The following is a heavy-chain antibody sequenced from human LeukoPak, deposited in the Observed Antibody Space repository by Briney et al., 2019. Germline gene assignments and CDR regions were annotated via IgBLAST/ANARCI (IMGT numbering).Heavy chain of an antibody. V-gene: IGHV4-34*01. Sequence: SETLSLTCGVYGGSFSGYYLSWIRQPPGKGLEWIGEINPRGSTNYNPSLKSRVTLSADTSKNQFSLTLNSVTAADTAVYYCARRRLGYYFDYWGQGTLVTVSS. D-gene: IGHD5-24*01. J-gene: IGHJ4*02. CDR1: GGSFSGYY. CDR3: ARRRLGYYFDY. CDR2: INPRGST.